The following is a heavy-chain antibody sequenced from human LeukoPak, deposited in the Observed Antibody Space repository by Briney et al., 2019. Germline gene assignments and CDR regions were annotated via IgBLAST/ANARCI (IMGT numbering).Heavy chain of an antibody. CDR1: GFTFSSYS. J-gene: IGHJ5*02. CDR3: ARGLRFLETLENWFDP. CDR2: ISRSSGYI. D-gene: IGHD3-3*01. V-gene: IGHV3-21*01. Sequence: GGSLRLSCAASGFTFSSYSLNWVRQAPGKGLEWVSSISRSSGYIYYADSVKGRFTISRDNARNSLYLQMNSLRAEDTAVYYCARGLRFLETLENWFDPWGQGTLVTVSS.